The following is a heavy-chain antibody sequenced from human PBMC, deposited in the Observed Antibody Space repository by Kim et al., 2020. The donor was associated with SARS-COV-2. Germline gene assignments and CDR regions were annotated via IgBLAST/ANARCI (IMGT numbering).Heavy chain of an antibody. CDR3: ASCPTPTCDYLDY. Sequence: ASVKVSCKASGYNFTNYYMHWVRQAPGQGLEWMGIINPNGGKTIYAQKFQDRVTMTMDTSTSTVYMELTSLRSGDTAMYYCASCPTPTCDYLDYLRQ. CDR1: GYNFTNYY. CDR2: INPNGGKT. V-gene: IGHV1-46*01. J-gene: IGHJ4*02. D-gene: IGHD2-21*01.